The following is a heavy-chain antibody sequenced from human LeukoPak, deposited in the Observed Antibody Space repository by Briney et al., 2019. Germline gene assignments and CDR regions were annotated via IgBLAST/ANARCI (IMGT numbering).Heavy chain of an antibody. CDR1: GYTFTGYY. V-gene: IGHV1-2*02. CDR3: GTLLSNGPFDY. J-gene: IGHJ4*02. Sequence: GASVKVSCKASGYTFTGYYMHWVRQAPGQGLEWMRYIYPNSGATKYAQKFQGRVTMTRDTSISTAYMELSGLRSDDTAVYYCGTLLSNGPFDYWGQGSLVTVSS. CDR2: IYPNSGAT.